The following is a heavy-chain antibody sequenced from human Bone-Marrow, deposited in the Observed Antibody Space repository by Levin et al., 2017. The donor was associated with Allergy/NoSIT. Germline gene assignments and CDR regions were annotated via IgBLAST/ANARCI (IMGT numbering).Heavy chain of an antibody. CDR3: VRTLGYAYGKRLDS. CDR2: ISGSGGNA. Sequence: GESLKISCEVSGLKFNKYAMTWVRQAPGKGLEWVSLISGSGGNAYQADSVKGRFSTSRDNSKNTLYLAMNTLTREDTAVYYCVRTLGYAYGKRLDSWGLGTLVTVSS. J-gene: IGHJ4*02. CDR1: GLKFNKYA. V-gene: IGHV3-23*01. D-gene: IGHD5-12*01.